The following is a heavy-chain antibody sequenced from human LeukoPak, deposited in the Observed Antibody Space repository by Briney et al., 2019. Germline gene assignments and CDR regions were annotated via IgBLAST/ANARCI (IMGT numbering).Heavy chain of an antibody. V-gene: IGHV1-2*02. CDR3: ARDRPEYSSSWYSFDY. J-gene: IGHJ4*02. CDR2: INPNSGGT. D-gene: IGHD6-13*01. Sequence: GSVKVSCKASGYTFTGYYMHWVRQAPGQGLEWMGWINPNSGGTNYAQKFQGGVTMTRDTSISTAYMELSRLRSDDTAVYYCARDRPEYSSSWYSFDYWGQGTLVTVSS. CDR1: GYTFTGYY.